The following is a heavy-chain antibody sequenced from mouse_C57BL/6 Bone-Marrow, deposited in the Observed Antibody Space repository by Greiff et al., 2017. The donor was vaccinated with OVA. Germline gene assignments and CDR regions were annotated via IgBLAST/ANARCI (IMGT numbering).Heavy chain of an antibody. V-gene: IGHV3-8*01. J-gene: IGHJ4*01. CDR1: GYSITSDY. CDR3: AKQTGSYYYAMDY. D-gene: IGHD4-1*01. CDR2: ISYSGST. Sequence: VQLKESGPGLAKPSQTLSLTCSVTGYSITSDYWNWIRKFPGNKLEYMGYISYSGSTYYNPSLKSRISITRDTSKNQYYLQLNSVTTEDTATYYCAKQTGSYYYAMDYWGQGTSVTVSS.